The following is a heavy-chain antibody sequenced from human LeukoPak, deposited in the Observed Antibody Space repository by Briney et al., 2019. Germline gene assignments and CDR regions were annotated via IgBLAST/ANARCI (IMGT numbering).Heavy chain of an antibody. D-gene: IGHD6-19*01. CDR2: INSDGSTT. J-gene: IGHJ4*02. CDR3: ARDSFSSVWSPFDY. CDR1: GFTFSSYW. V-gene: IGHV3-74*01. Sequence: GGSLRLSCEASGFTFSSYWMHWVRQAPGKGLVWVSRINSDGSTTSYAGSVKGRFTISRDNAKNTLYLQMNSLRAEDTAVYYCARDSFSSVWSPFDYWGQGTLVTVSS.